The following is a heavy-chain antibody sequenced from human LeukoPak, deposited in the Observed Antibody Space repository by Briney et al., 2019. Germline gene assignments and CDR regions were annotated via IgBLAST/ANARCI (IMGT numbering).Heavy chain of an antibody. J-gene: IGHJ5*02. CDR3: AREDRITMVQGEINWFDP. D-gene: IGHD3-10*01. CDR2: IYSGGST. V-gene: IGHV3-53*01. CDR1: GFTVSSNY. Sequence: PGGSLRLSCAASGFTVSSNYMSWVRRAPGKGLEWVSVIYSGGSTYYADSVKGRFTISRDNSKNTLYLQMNSLRAEDTAVYYCAREDRITMVQGEINWFDPWGQGTLVTVSS.